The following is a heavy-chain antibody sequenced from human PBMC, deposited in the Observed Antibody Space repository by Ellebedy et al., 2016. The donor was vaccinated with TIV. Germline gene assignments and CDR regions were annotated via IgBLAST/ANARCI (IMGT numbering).Heavy chain of an antibody. CDR1: GCSISSNY. Sequence: MPSETLSLTCTVSGCSISSNYWDWIRQPPGQGLEWIGYIYNSVITNSNPSLKSRVTMSVDTSKRQLSLKLRSVTAADTAVYYCARRYSGSSYHYFDYWGQGTLVIVSS. V-gene: IGHV4-59*08. CDR2: IYNSVIT. J-gene: IGHJ4*02. CDR3: ARRYSGSSYHYFDY. D-gene: IGHD1-26*01.